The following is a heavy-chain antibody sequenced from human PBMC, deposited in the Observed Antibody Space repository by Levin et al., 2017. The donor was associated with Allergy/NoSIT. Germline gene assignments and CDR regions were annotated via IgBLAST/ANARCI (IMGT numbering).Heavy chain of an antibody. CDR1: GFTFSSYS. CDR3: ARDGVPANGYYDNWFDP. V-gene: IGHV3-48*04. CDR2: IGSSTSIT. Sequence: GESLKISCAASGFTFSSYSMNWVRQAPGKGLEWVSYIGSSTSITYYADSVKGRFTVSRDNAKNSLYLQMNSLRAEDTAVYYCARDGVPANGYYDNWFDPWGQGTLVTVSS. J-gene: IGHJ5*02. D-gene: IGHD3-22*01.